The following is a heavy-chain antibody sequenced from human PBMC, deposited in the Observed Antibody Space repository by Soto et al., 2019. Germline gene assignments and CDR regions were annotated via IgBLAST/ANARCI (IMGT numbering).Heavy chain of an antibody. CDR3: ARWELPDNWFDP. D-gene: IGHD1-26*01. CDR1: GFTVSSNY. V-gene: IGHV3-53*01. Sequence: GSLRLSCAASGFTVSSNYMSWVRQAPGKGLEWVSVIYSGGSTYYADSVKGRFTISRDNSKNTLYLQMNSLRAEDTAVYYCARWELPDNWFDPWGQGTLVTVSS. J-gene: IGHJ5*02. CDR2: IYSGGST.